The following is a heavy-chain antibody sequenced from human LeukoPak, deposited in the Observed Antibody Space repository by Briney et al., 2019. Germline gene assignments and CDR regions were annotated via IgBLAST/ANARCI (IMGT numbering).Heavy chain of an antibody. Sequence: ASVKVSCKASGYTFTHYYIHWVRQAPGQGLEWMGIINPSGGSTNYAQKFQGRVTLTGDTSTGTVYMELNSLRSDDTAVYYCAREVISLLGYGMDVWGQGTTVTVSS. CDR3: AREVISLLGYGMDV. J-gene: IGHJ6*02. D-gene: IGHD2/OR15-2a*01. V-gene: IGHV1-46*01. CDR1: GYTFTHYY. CDR2: INPSGGST.